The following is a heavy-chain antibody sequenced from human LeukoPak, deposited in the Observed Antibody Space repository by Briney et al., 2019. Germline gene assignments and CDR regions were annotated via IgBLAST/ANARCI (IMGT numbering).Heavy chain of an antibody. CDR3: ARVERHQYYDFWSGYYGGAFDY. CDR1: GVTFSSYS. J-gene: IGHJ4*02. V-gene: IGHV3-21*01. CDR2: ISSSSSYI. D-gene: IGHD3-3*01. Sequence: GGSLRLSCAASGVTFSSYSMNWVRQAPGKGLEWVSSISSSSSYIYYADSVKGRFTISRDNAKNSLYLQMNSLRAEDTAVYYCARVERHQYYDFWSGYYGGAFDYWGQGTLVTVSS.